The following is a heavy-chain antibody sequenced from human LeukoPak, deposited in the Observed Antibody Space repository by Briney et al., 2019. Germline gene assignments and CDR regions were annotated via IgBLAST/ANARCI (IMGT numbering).Heavy chain of an antibody. CDR1: GFTFDDYA. CDR2: ISWNSGSI. D-gene: IGHD6-13*01. CDR3: ARVAAGLYGFFDY. V-gene: IGHV3-9*01. J-gene: IGHJ4*02. Sequence: SGGSLRLSCAASGFTFDDYAMHWVRQAPGKGLEWVSGISWNSGSIDFADSVKGRFTISRDNAKSSLYLQMNSLRAEDTALYYCARVAAGLYGFFDYWGQGILVTVSS.